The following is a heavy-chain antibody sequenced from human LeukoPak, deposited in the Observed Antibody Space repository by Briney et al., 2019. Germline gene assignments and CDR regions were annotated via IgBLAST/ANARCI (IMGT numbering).Heavy chain of an antibody. Sequence: PGGSLRLSCAASGFMFSSYCMSWVRQAPGKGLEWVANIKQNGSEKNYVDSVKGRFTISRDNAKNSLYLQMNSLRVEDTAVYYCAREMAGDTILDYWGQGTLVTVSS. D-gene: IGHD1-26*01. CDR1: GFMFSSYC. CDR2: IKQNGSEK. J-gene: IGHJ4*02. CDR3: AREMAGDTILDY. V-gene: IGHV3-7*01.